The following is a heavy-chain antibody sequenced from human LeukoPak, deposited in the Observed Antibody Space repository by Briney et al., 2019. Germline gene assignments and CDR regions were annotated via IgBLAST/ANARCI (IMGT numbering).Heavy chain of an antibody. Sequence: ASVKVSCKASGYTFTGYYMHWVRQAPGQGLEWMGWINPNSGGTNYAQKFQGRVTMTRDTSISTAYMELSRLRSDDTAVYYCARVVVPGSSRYYYYGMDVWGQGTTVTVSS. J-gene: IGHJ6*02. CDR3: ARVVVPGSSRYYYYGMDV. D-gene: IGHD2-2*01. V-gene: IGHV1-2*02. CDR2: INPNSGGT. CDR1: GYTFTGYY.